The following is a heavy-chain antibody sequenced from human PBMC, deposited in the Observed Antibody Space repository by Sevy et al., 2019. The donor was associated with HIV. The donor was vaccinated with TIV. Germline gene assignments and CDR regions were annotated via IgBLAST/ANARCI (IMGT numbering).Heavy chain of an antibody. V-gene: IGHV3-15*01. D-gene: IGHD3-22*01. Sequence: GGSLRLSCAASGFTFSNAWMSWVRQAPGKGLEWVGRIKSKTDGGTTDYAAPVKGRFTISRDDSKNTLYLQMNSLKTEDTTVYYCNTDSVPYYYDSSGYLAAFDIWGQGTMVTVSS. CDR3: NTDSVPYYYDSSGYLAAFDI. CDR2: IKSKTDGGTT. CDR1: GFTFSNAW. J-gene: IGHJ3*02.